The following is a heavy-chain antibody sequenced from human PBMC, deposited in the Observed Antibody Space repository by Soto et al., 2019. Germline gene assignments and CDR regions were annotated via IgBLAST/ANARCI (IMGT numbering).Heavy chain of an antibody. CDR1: GGSMSENDYY. J-gene: IGHJ3*02. Sequence: QVQLQEAGPGLVRPSQTLSLTCTVAGGSMSENDYYWSWLRQSPGQGLQWIGYIYDTWTTSYSPSLQSRVTMAADTARNQFSLKLTSVTAADTALYVCARGIGRGGLEIWGQGTWVTVSS. CDR3: ARGIGRGGLEI. V-gene: IGHV4-30-4*01. D-gene: IGHD3-10*01. CDR2: IYDTWTT.